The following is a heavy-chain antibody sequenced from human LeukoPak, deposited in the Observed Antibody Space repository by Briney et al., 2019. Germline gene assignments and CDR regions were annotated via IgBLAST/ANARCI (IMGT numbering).Heavy chain of an antibody. J-gene: IGHJ4*02. CDR1: GFTFSSYS. D-gene: IGHD3-22*01. CDR2: ISSSSSYI. V-gene: IGHV3-21*01. Sequence: GGSLRLSCAASGFTFSSYSMNWVRQAPGKGLGCVSSISSSSSYIYYADSVKGRFTISRDNAKNSLDLQMNSLRAEDKAVYYCEREEYCYDSSGYYYWGQGTLVTVSS. CDR3: EREEYCYDSSGYYY.